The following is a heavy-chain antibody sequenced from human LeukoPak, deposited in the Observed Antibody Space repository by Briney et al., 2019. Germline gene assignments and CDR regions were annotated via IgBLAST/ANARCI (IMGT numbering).Heavy chain of an antibody. Sequence: SETLSLTCAVYGGSFSGYYWGWIRQPPGKGLEWIGSIYYSGSTYYNPSLKSRVTISVDTSKNQFSLKLSSVTAADTAVYYCARLPHYYDFWSGYYEAFDYWGQGTLVTVSS. CDR2: IYYSGST. CDR3: ARLPHYYDFWSGYYEAFDY. V-gene: IGHV4-39*01. CDR1: GGSFSGYY. J-gene: IGHJ4*02. D-gene: IGHD3-3*01.